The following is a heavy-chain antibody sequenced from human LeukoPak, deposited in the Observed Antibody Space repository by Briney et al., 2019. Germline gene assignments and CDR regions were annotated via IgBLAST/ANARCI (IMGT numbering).Heavy chain of an antibody. V-gene: IGHV1-2*02. J-gene: IGHJ4*02. D-gene: IGHD3-9*01. CDR2: INPNSGGT. CDR1: GYTFTGYY. Sequence: ASVKVSCKASGYTFTGYYMHWVRQAPGQGLEWMGRINPNSGGTKYAQKFQGRVTMTRDTSISTAYMELSRLRSDDTAVYYCARDPNDILTGYSFDYWGQGTLVTVSS. CDR3: ARDPNDILTGYSFDY.